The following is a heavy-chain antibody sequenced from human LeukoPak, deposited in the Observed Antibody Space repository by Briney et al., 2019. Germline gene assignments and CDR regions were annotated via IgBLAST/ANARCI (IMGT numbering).Heavy chain of an antibody. CDR2: IFYTGST. CDR3: ARLDLGETLFDY. J-gene: IGHJ4*02. V-gene: IGHV4-59*05. D-gene: IGHD1-1*01. CDR1: GGSISNYY. Sequence: SETLSLTCTVSGGSISNYYWNWIRQPPGKGLEWIGSIFYTGSTYYNPSLKSRVTISVDTSKNQFSLKLSSVTAADTAVYYCARLDLGETLFDYWGQGTLVTVSS.